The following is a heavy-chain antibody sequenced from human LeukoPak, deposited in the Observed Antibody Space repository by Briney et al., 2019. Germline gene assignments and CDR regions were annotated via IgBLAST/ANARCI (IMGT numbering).Heavy chain of an antibody. J-gene: IGHJ6*04. CDR1: GFTFSSYE. V-gene: IGHV3-48*03. Sequence: PGGSLRLSCAASGFTFSSYEMNWVRHAPGKALECVSYISNNDSTIYYTDSVKGIFTIYRDNAKNSLYLQMNSLRGEDTAVYYCAGGDYYYYYGRDVWGKGTTVTVSS. CDR2: ISNNDSTI. CDR3: AGGDYYYYYGRDV. D-gene: IGHD3-10*01.